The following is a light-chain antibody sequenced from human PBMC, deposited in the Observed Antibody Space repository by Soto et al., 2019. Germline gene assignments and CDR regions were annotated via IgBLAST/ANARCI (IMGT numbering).Light chain of an antibody. V-gene: IGKV3-20*01. Sequence: EIVLTQSPATLSLSPGERATLSCSASQSVSSYLTWYQHKPGQGPRVLIYGASSRATGIPDRFSGSGSGTDFTLTISRLEPEDFAVYYCQQYDSSPKTFGQGTKVDIK. CDR3: QQYDSSPKT. CDR1: QSVSSY. J-gene: IGKJ1*01. CDR2: GAS.